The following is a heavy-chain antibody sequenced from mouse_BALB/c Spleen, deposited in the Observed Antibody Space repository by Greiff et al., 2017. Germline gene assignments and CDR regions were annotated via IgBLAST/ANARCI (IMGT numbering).Heavy chain of an antibody. V-gene: IGHV1-81*01. Sequence: QVQLQQSGPELVKPGASVKMSCKASGYTFTDYVISWVKQRTGQGLEWIGEIYPGSGSTYYNEKFKGKATLTADKSSNTAYMQLSSLTSEDSAVYFCAVILYDYDEGYYAMDYWGQGTSVTVSS. D-gene: IGHD2-4*01. CDR2: IYPGSGST. CDR3: AVILYDYDEGYYAMDY. J-gene: IGHJ4*01. CDR1: GYTFTDYV.